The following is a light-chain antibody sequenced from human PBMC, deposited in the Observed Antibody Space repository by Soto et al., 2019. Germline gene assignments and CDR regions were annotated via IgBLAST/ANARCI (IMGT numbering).Light chain of an antibody. V-gene: IGKV3-15*01. CDR2: GAS. CDR1: QSVSSN. Sequence: EIVMTQSPATLSVSPGERATLSCRASQSVSSNLACYQQKPGQAPRLLVYGASTRATGIPARFSGSGSGTDFTLTISRLEPEDFAVYYCQQYGSSPMAFGQGTKVDI. CDR3: QQYGSSPMA. J-gene: IGKJ1*01.